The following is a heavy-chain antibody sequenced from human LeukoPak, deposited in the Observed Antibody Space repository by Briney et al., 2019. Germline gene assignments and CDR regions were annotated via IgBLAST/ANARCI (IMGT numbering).Heavy chain of an antibody. D-gene: IGHD3-16*01. CDR2: TYYRSKWSS. V-gene: IGHV6-1*01. J-gene: IGHJ6*03. CDR1: GDSVSSNSAA. CDR3: AREGGHYYYIDV. Sequence: SQTLSLTCAISGDSVSSNSAAWHWIRQSPSKGLEWLGRTYYRSKWSSDYAVSVKSRITINPDTSKNQFSLHLNSVTPEDTAVYYCAREGGHYYYIDVWGKGTTVTVSS.